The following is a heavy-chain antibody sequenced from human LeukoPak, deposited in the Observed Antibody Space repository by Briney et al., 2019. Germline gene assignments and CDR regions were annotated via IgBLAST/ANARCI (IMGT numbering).Heavy chain of an antibody. V-gene: IGHV4-59*02. D-gene: IGHD3-9*01. Sequence: AETLSLTCTVSGGSVTSSYWSWIRQSPGKGLEWIGYIHYTGSTNYNPSLKSRVTMLIDTSKNQFSLKLSSVTAADTAVYYCARGRYSAGDNWFDPWGQGTLVTVSS. CDR1: GGSVTSSY. CDR3: ARGRYSAGDNWFDP. CDR2: IHYTGST. J-gene: IGHJ5*02.